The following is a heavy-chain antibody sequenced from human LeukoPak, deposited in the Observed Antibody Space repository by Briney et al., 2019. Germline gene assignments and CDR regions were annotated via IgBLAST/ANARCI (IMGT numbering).Heavy chain of an antibody. D-gene: IGHD1-7*01. CDR1: GGSITSGDYL. V-gene: IGHV4-30-4*01. CDR3: ARTGPTQYYFDY. J-gene: IGHJ4*02. Sequence: PSETLSLTCTVSGGSITSGDYLWNWIRQPPGKGLEWIGYIHYNGNTYYNPSPKSRVTVSVDTSKNQFSLNLNSVTAADTAVYYCARTGPTQYYFDYWGQGTLVTVSS. CDR2: IHYNGNT.